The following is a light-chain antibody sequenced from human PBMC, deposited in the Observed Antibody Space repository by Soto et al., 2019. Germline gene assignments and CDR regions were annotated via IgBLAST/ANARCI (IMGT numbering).Light chain of an antibody. V-gene: IGLV1-47*02. CDR2: SND. J-gene: IGLJ3*02. CDR1: SSNIGSNN. Sequence: QSALAQPPSVSGTPGQRVTISCSVASSNIGSNNVYWYQQLPGAAPKLLIYSNDQRPAGVPDGVSGSKSGTSASLAISELRSEDEADSFCAAWDDSLRGVMFGVGTKVTVL. CDR3: AAWDDSLRGVM.